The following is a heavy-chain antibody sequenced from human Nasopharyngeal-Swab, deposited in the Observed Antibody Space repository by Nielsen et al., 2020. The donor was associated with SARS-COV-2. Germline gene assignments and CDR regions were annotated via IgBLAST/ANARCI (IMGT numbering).Heavy chain of an antibody. Sequence: GGSLRLSCAASGFTFDDYAMHWVRQAPGKGLEWVSGISWNSGSIGYADSVKGRFTISRDNAKNSLYLQMNSLRAEDTALYYCAKSPTYYDFWSGYYTGDTAGFFDYWVQGTLVTVSS. J-gene: IGHJ4*02. D-gene: IGHD3-3*01. CDR3: AKSPTYYDFWSGYYTGDTAGFFDY. V-gene: IGHV3-9*01. CDR2: ISWNSGSI. CDR1: GFTFDDYA.